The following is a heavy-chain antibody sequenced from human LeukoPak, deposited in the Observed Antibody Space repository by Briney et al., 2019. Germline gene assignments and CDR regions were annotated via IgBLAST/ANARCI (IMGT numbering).Heavy chain of an antibody. V-gene: IGHV3-23*01. CDR3: AKDGDLYGGNSGAFDI. J-gene: IGHJ3*02. CDR2: ISGSGGST. Sequence: GSLRLSCAASGFTFSSYAMSWVRQAPGKGLEWVSSISGSGGSTYYADSVKGWFTISRDNSKNTLYLQMNSLRAEDTAVYYCAKDGDLYGGNSGAFDIWGQGTMVTVSS. CDR1: GFTFSSYA. D-gene: IGHD4-23*01.